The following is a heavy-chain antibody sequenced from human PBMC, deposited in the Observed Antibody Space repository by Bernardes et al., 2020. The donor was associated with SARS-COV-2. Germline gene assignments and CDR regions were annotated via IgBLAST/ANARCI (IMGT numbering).Heavy chain of an antibody. V-gene: IGHV3-21*01. Sequence: GGSLRLSCAASGFTFSSYRMNWVRQAPGKGLEWVSAISSGGRYIYYADSVKGRFTISRDNTKNSLDLQMNSLRAEDTAVYYCAREDIRDSYCAMDVWGQGTTVTVSS. CDR3: AREDIRDSYCAMDV. J-gene: IGHJ6*02. CDR2: ISSGGRYI. CDR1: GFTFSSYR. D-gene: IGHD5-12*01.